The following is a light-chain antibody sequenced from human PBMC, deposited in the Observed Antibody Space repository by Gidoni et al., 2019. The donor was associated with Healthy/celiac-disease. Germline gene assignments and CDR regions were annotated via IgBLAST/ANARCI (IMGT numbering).Light chain of an antibody. CDR1: QSVSSY. Sequence: EIVLTQSPATLSFSPGDRATLSCRASQSVSSYFAWYQQKPGQAPRLLIYDASNRATGIPARFSGSGSWTDFTLTISSLEPEDFAVYYCQQRSNWPLLTFGGGTKVEIK. V-gene: IGKV3-11*01. J-gene: IGKJ4*01. CDR3: QQRSNWPLLT. CDR2: DAS.